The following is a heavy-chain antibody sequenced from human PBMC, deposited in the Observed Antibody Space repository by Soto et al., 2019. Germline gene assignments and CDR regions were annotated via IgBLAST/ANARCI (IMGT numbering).Heavy chain of an antibody. CDR3: ARDAQIGHGYSAYHTY. D-gene: IGHD5-12*01. CDR1: GYTFTSYY. Sequence: ASVKVSCKASGYTFTSYYIHWVRQAPGQGLEWVGLINPSGASTTYAQKFQGRVTMTRDTSTSTVYMELNSLRSEDTAVYFCARDAQIGHGYSAYHTYWGQGTLVTAPQ. V-gene: IGHV1-46*01. CDR2: INPSGAST. J-gene: IGHJ4*02.